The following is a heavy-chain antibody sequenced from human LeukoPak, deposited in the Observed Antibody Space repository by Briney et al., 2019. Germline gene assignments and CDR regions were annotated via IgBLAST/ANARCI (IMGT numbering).Heavy chain of an antibody. CDR1: GGSISSYY. CDR3: ARGIVGARSYAFDI. V-gene: IGHV4-59*01. D-gene: IGHD1-26*01. CDR2: IYYSGST. J-gene: IGHJ3*02. Sequence: KPSETLSLTCTVSGGSISSYYWSWIRQPPGKGLEWIGYIYYSGSTNYNPSLKSRVTISVDTSKNQFSLKLSSVTAADTAVYYCARGIVGARSYAFDIWGQGTMVTVSS.